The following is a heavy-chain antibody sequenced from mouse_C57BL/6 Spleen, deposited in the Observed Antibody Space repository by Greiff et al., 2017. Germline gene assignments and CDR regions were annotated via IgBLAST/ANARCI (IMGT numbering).Heavy chain of an antibody. Sequence: QVQLQQSGAELVKPGASVKISCKASGYAFSSYWMNWVKQRPGKGLEWIGQIYPGDGDTNYNGKFKGKATLTADKSSSTAYMQLSSLTSEDSAVYFCARHGSDYYAMDYWGQGTSVTVSS. CDR1: GYAFSSYW. D-gene: IGHD1-1*01. CDR3: ARHGSDYYAMDY. CDR2: IYPGDGDT. V-gene: IGHV1-80*01. J-gene: IGHJ4*01.